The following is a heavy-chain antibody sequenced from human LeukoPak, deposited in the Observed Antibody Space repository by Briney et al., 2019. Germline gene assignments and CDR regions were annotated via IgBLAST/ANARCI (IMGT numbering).Heavy chain of an antibody. J-gene: IGHJ4*02. Sequence: GGSLRLSCTASRFTFSTYAMSWVRQAPGKGLEWVSSISGSGDTTYYTGSVKGRFTISRDNSKNALYLQMSSLRAEDTAVYYCAKSQRNDQQVVRRIDYWGQGTLVTVSS. D-gene: IGHD2-2*01. CDR3: AKSQRNDQQVVRRIDY. CDR2: ISGSGDTT. V-gene: IGHV3-23*01. CDR1: RFTFSTYA.